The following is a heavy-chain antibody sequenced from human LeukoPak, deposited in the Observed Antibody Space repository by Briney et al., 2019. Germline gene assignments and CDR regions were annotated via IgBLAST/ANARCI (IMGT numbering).Heavy chain of an antibody. CDR2: INPNSGGT. J-gene: IGHJ5*02. Sequence: ASVTVSCKASGYTFTGYYMHWVRQAPGQGLEWMGWINPNSGGTNYAQKFQGRVTMTRDTSISTAYMELSRLRSDDTAVYYCARDSSFSRSVGWFDPWGQGTLVTVSS. CDR3: ARDSSFSRSVGWFDP. CDR1: GYTFTGYY. V-gene: IGHV1-2*02. D-gene: IGHD3-16*02.